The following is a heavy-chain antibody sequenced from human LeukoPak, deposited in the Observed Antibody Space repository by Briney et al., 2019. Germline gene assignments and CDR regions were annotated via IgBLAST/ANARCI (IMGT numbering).Heavy chain of an antibody. J-gene: IGHJ4*02. CDR2: IYSSLTA. CDR3: ARGDGRFDY. D-gene: IGHD3-16*01. CDR1: GGSISSYY. Sequence: SETLSLTCTVSGGSISSYYWSWIRQPAGKGLEWIGSIYSSLTANYNPSLKSRVSMSVDTSKSQVSLNLNSVTAADTAMYYCARGDGRFDYWGQGTLVTVSS. V-gene: IGHV4-4*07.